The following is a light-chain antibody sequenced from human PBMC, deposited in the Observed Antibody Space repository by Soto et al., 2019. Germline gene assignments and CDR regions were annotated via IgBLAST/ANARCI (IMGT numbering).Light chain of an antibody. CDR3: QEYYTTLALT. Sequence: DIVMTQSPDSLSVSLGERATINCKSSQSVLFRSNNMNYLAWYQQKPGQPPKLLIYWASTRESGVPDRFSGSGSGTDFTLTISSLQAEDVAVYYCQEYYTTLALTFGGGTKVDIK. CDR1: QSVLFRSNNMNY. CDR2: WAS. J-gene: IGKJ4*01. V-gene: IGKV4-1*01.